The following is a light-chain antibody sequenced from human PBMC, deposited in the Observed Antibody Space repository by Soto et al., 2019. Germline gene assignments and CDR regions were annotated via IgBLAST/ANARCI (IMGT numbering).Light chain of an antibody. CDR3: QQRSNWQGAP. V-gene: IGKV1-8*01. J-gene: IGKJ4*01. Sequence: AIRMTQSPSSFSASTVGRVSITCLATQDIGTYLAWYQQIPGKAPKLLIKDASTLMSGVPSRFGGSGSGTDFTLTINSLEPEDFAVYYCQQRSNWQGAPFGGGTKVDI. CDR1: QDIGTY. CDR2: DAS.